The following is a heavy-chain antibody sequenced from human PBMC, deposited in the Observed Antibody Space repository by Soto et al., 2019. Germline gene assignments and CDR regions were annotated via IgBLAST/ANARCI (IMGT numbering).Heavy chain of an antibody. D-gene: IGHD3-3*01. CDR3: AKALGGYDFWSGYPTYYYYGMDV. CDR1: GFTFSSYA. J-gene: IGHJ6*02. V-gene: IGHV3-23*01. CDR2: ISGSGGST. Sequence: GSLRLSCAASGFTFSSYAMHWVRQAPGKGLEWVAVISGSGGSTYYADSVKGRFTISRDNSKNTLYLQMNSLRAEDTAVYYCAKALGGYDFWSGYPTYYYYGMDVWGQGTTVTVSS.